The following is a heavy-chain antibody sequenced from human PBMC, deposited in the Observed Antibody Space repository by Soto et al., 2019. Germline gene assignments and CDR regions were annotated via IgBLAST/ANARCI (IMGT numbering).Heavy chain of an antibody. J-gene: IGHJ4*02. CDR1: GYTFTTYD. CDR3: ARRKERSGPNYFDY. Sequence: QVQLVQSGAEVKKPGASVKVSCKASGYTFTTYDINWVRQAPGQGLEWMGWMNPYTGKAGYAQKFQGRVTMTMDNSISTAYMELSGLRSEDTAVYYCARRKERSGPNYFDYWGQGTLVTVSS. D-gene: IGHD6-25*01. V-gene: IGHV1-8*01. CDR2: MNPYTGKA.